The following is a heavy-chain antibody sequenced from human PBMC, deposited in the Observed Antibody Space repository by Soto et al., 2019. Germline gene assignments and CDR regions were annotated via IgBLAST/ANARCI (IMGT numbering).Heavy chain of an antibody. D-gene: IGHD2-2*01. V-gene: IGHV1-69*01. CDR1: GGTFSSYA. Sequence: QVQLVQSGAEVKKPGYSVKVSCKASGGTFSSYAISWVRQAPGQGLEWMGGIIPIFGTANYAQKFQGRVTITADESTSTAYMELSSLRSEDTAVYYCARLSDCSSTSCFQGYYGMDLWGQGTTVTVSS. J-gene: IGHJ6*02. CDR3: ARLSDCSSTSCFQGYYGMDL. CDR2: IIPIFGTA.